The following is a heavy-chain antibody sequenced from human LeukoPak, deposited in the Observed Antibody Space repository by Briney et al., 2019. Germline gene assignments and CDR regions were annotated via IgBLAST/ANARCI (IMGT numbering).Heavy chain of an antibody. V-gene: IGHV3-11*01. J-gene: IGHJ4*02. CDR1: GFTFSDYY. CDR2: ISSSGSTI. CDR3: ARDFSRWLGYFDY. D-gene: IGHD6-19*01. Sequence: GGSLRLSCAASGFTFSDYYMSWIRQAPGKGLEWVSYISSSGSTIYYADSVKGRFTISRDNAKNSLYLQMNCLRAEDTAVYYCARDFSRWLGYFDYWGQGTLVTVSS.